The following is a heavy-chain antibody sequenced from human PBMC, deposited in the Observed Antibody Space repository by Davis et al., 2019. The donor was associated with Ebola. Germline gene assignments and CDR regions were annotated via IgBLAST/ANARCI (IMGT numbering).Heavy chain of an antibody. V-gene: IGHV3-74*01. CDR3: ARAPLVVVGATRKYYYYGMDV. Sequence: HTGGSLRLSCAASGFTFSSYWMHWVRQAPGKGLVWVSRINSDGSSTSYADSVKGRFTISRDNAKNTLYLQMNSLRAEDTAVYYCARAPLVVVGATRKYYYYGMDVWGQGTTVTVSS. CDR2: INSDGSST. CDR1: GFTFSSYW. J-gene: IGHJ6*02. D-gene: IGHD1-26*01.